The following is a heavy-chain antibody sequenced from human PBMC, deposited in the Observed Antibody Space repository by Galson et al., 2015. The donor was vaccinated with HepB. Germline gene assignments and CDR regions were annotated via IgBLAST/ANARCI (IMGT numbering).Heavy chain of an antibody. J-gene: IGHJ6*02. D-gene: IGHD6-19*01. CDR3: ARGPVSGWSYQYYAMDV. CDR1: GYTFTTYY. Sequence: SVKVSCKASGYTFTTYYMHWVRQAPGQGLEWMGIINLSGGSTTYAQKFQGRVTMTRDTSTSTVYMELSSLRSEDTAIYYCARGPVSGWSYQYYAMDVWGQGTTVTDSS. V-gene: IGHV1-46*01. CDR2: INLSGGST.